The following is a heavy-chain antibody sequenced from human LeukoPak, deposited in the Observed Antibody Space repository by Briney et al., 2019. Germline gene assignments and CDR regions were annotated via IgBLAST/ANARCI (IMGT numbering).Heavy chain of an antibody. CDR1: GFTFSSYS. D-gene: IGHD6-13*01. V-gene: IGHV3-21*01. CDR2: ISTSSSYI. Sequence: GGSLRLSCAASGFTFSSYSMNWVRQAPGKGLEWVSFISTSSSYIYYADSVKGRFTVSRDNAKNSLYLQMNSLRAEDTAVYYCARASSSWYYFDFWGQGTLVTVSS. CDR3: ARASSSWYYFDF. J-gene: IGHJ4*02.